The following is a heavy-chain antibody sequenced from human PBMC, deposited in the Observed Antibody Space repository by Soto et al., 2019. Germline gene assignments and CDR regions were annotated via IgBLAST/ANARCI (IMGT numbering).Heavy chain of an antibody. Sequence: QVQLVESGGGVVQLGRSLRLSCVVSGFSISKYGMHWVRQAPGKGLEWVAVLSQDGRNKKYVDSVKGRFTISRDNSRNTLYLQMNFLRAEDTAVYYCAKYRLRAGGLVPIALDAFDTWGQGTMVTVSS. D-gene: IGHD6-19*01. V-gene: IGHV3-30*18. J-gene: IGHJ3*02. CDR1: GFSISKYG. CDR2: LSQDGRNK. CDR3: AKYRLRAGGLVPIALDAFDT.